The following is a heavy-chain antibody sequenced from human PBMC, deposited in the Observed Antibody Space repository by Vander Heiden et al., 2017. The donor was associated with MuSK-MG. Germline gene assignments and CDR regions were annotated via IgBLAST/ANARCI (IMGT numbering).Heavy chain of an antibody. J-gene: IGHJ6*03. D-gene: IGHD4-17*01. CDR1: GFTVSSYS. CDR2: ISSSSSTI. V-gene: IGHV3-48*02. Sequence: EVQLVESGGGLVQPGGSLRRSCSASGFTVSSYSMNGVRQAPGQGLEWVSYISSSSSTIYYAASVKGRFTISRDNAKNSLYLQMNSLRYEDTAVYYCARDPLGDYGGYYYYYMDVWGKGTTVTVSS. CDR3: ARDPLGDYGGYYYYYMDV.